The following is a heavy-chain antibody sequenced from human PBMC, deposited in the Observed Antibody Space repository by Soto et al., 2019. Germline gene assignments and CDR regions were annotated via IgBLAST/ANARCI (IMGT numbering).Heavy chain of an antibody. V-gene: IGHV3-74*01. J-gene: IGHJ4*02. Sequence: RGSLRLSCAASGYTFSHYWIHWVRQAPGKGXVXVXXXNXDXTXTXXXXSVKGRFTISRDNAKNTLYLQMNSLGVEDTALYYCSYDTFGDKDFWGQGTPVTASS. CDR3: SYDTFGDKDF. D-gene: IGHD3-9*01. CDR1: GYTFSHYW. CDR2: XNXDXTXT.